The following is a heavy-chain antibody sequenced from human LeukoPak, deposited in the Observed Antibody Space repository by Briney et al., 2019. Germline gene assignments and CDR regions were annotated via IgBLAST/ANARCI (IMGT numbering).Heavy chain of an antibody. CDR3: ARSGIVGATGDY. CDR1: GFTFSDYY. Sequence: PGGSLRVSCAASGFTFSDYYMSWIRQAPGKGLEWVSYISSSSYTNYADSVKGRFTISRDNAKNSLYLQMNSLRAEDTAVYYCARSGIVGATGDYWGQGTLVTVSS. D-gene: IGHD1-26*01. J-gene: IGHJ4*02. CDR2: ISSSSYT. V-gene: IGHV3-11*06.